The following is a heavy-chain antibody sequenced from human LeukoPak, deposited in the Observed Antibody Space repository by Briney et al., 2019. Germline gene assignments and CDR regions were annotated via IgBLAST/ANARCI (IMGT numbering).Heavy chain of an antibody. D-gene: IGHD2-2*01. CDR2: INHSGST. V-gene: IGHV4-34*01. Sequence: PSETLSLTCAVYGGSFSGYYWSWIRQPPGKGLEWIGEINHSGSTNYNPSLKSRVTISVDTSKNQFSLKLSSVTAAGTAVYYCARHRIILPGYCSSTSCRTPNWFDPWGQGTLVTVSS. J-gene: IGHJ5*02. CDR1: GGSFSGYY. CDR3: ARHRIILPGYCSSTSCRTPNWFDP.